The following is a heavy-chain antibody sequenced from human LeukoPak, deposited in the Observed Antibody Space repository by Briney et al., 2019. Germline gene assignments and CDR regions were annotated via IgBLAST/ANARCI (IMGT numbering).Heavy chain of an antibody. CDR3: ATGTPSQLLCLQH. Sequence: ASVKVSCKVSGYSLNELSIHWVRQAPGQGLEWMGRLDPADGERIYAQKFQGRVTMTEDTSTDTAYMELSSLRSEDTAVYYCATGTPSQLLCLQHWGQGTLVTVSS. CDR1: GYSLNELS. CDR2: LDPADGER. D-gene: IGHD1-26*01. J-gene: IGHJ1*01. V-gene: IGHV1-24*01.